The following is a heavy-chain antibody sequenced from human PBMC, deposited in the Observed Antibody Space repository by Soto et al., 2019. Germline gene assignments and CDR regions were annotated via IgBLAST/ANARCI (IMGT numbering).Heavy chain of an antibody. CDR1: GYSFTSYW. CDR3: ARVRSGSYYPNHYYYGMDV. D-gene: IGHD3-10*01. Sequence: PGESLKISCKGSGYSFTSYWIGWVRQMPGKGLDWMGIIYPGDSDTRYSPSFQGQVTISADKSISTAYLQWSSLKASDTAMYYCARVRSGSYYPNHYYYGMDVWGQGTTVTVSS. CDR2: IYPGDSDT. V-gene: IGHV5-51*01. J-gene: IGHJ6*02.